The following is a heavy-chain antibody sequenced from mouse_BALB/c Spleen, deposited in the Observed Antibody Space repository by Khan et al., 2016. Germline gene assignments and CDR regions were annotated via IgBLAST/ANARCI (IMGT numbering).Heavy chain of an antibody. D-gene: IGHD2-14*01. CDR2: ISYSGST. CDR1: GYSITSDYA. V-gene: IGHV3-2*02. J-gene: IGHJ4*01. CDR3: ARGNYRYDYAMDY. Sequence: EVQLQESGPGLVKPSQSLSLTCTVTGYSITSDYAWNWIRQFPGNKLEWMGYISYSGSTSYNQSLKSRISITRDTSKNQFFLQLNSVTTEDTATYYCARGNYRYDYAMDYWGQGTSVTVSS.